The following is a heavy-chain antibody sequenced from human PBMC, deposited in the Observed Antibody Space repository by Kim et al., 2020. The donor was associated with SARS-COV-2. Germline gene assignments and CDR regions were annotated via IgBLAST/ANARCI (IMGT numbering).Heavy chain of an antibody. V-gene: IGHV3-30-3*01. CDR1: GFTFSSYA. Sequence: GGSLRLSCAASGFTFSSYAMHWVRQAPGKGLEWVAVISYDGSNKYYADSVKGRFTISRDNSKNTLYLQMNSLRAEDTAVYYCVRAHPRDYQLLFMGHDA. D-gene: IGHD2-2*01. CDR2: ISYDGSNK. J-gene: IGHJ3*01. CDR3: VRAHPRDYQLLFMGHDA.